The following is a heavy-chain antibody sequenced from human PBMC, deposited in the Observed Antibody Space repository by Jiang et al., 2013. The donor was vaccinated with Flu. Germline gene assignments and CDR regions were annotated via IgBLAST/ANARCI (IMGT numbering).Heavy chain of an antibody. CDR3: ARIIRSLSVFDY. V-gene: IGHV2-70*01. CDR1: GFSLSTSGMC. J-gene: IGHJ4*02. CDR2: IDWDDDK. Sequence: SGFSLSTSGMCVSWIRQPPGKALEWLALIDWDDDKYYSTSLKTRLTISKDTSKNQVVLTMTNMDPVDTATYYCARIIRSLSVFDYWGQGTLVTVSS. D-gene: IGHD2-15*01.